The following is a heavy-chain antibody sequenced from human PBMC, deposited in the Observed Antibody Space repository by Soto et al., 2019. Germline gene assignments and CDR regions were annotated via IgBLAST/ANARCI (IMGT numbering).Heavy chain of an antibody. Sequence: QVQLVQSGAEVKKPGASVKVSCKASGYTFTDYAIHWVRQAPGQRREWMGWISAVNGKTKYSQRFQGRVTFAIDTCASAAYMALGSITSEGTGVFYCGLYSGKYSGRGPSWGQGTLVTVSS. J-gene: IGHJ5*02. D-gene: IGHD1-26*01. CDR2: ISAVNGKT. V-gene: IGHV1-3*01. CDR3: GLYSGKYSGRGPS. CDR1: GYTFTDYA.